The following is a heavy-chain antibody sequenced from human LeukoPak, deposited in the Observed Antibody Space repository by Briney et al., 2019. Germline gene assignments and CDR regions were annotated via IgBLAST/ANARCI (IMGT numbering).Heavy chain of an antibody. Sequence: ASVKVSCKASGGTFSSYAISWVRQAPGQGLEWMGGIIPIFGTANYAQKFQGRVTITADKSTSTAYMELSSLRSDDTAVYYCARDGGGYPGALDYWGQGTLVTVSS. CDR1: GGTFSSYA. J-gene: IGHJ4*02. V-gene: IGHV1-69*06. D-gene: IGHD1-26*01. CDR3: ARDGGGYPGALDY. CDR2: IIPIFGTA.